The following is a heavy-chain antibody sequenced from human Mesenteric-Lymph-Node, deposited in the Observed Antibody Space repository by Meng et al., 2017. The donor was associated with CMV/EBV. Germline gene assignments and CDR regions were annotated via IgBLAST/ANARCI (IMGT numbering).Heavy chain of an antibody. CDR1: EFTFSSYW. Sequence: GGSLRLSCAVSEFTFSSYWMHWVRQAPGKGLVWVSRINSDGSGTTYADSVKGRFTISRDNAKNTLYLQMNSLRAEDTAVYYCARDPYSSFGRGYYYYGMDVWGQGTTVTVSS. CDR2: INSDGSGT. V-gene: IGHV3-74*01. CDR3: ARDPYSSFGRGYYYYGMDV. D-gene: IGHD6-6*01. J-gene: IGHJ6*02.